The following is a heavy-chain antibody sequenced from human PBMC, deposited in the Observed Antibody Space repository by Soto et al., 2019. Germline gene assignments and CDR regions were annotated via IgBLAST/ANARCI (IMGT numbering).Heavy chain of an antibody. Sequence: EVQLVESGGGLVQPGESLRLSCAASGFTFSAFWMTWLRQAPGKGLEWVANIKRDGTVKHYGDSVEGRCTLSRDNAQNSLFLQLNSPRPEDTAMYYCARDLSPPGEFFYDALDVWGKGTFVAVSS. CDR3: ARDLSPPGEFFYDALDV. V-gene: IGHV3-7*04. CDR2: IKRDGTVK. J-gene: IGHJ3*01. D-gene: IGHD2-21*01. CDR1: GFTFSAFW.